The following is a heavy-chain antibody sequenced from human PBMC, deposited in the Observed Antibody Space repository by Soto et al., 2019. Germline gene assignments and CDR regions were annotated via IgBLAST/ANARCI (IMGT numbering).Heavy chain of an antibody. CDR3: ARDPHYFYDSTGYYDY. CDR2: INSDGSTT. Sequence: GGSLRLSCAASGFTFRDHWMHWVRQAPGKGLVWVSRINSDGSTTTYADSVKGRFTISRDNAKDTLYLQMNSLRAEDTAVYYCARDPHYFYDSTGYYDYWGQGTLVTVSS. J-gene: IGHJ4*02. D-gene: IGHD3-22*01. V-gene: IGHV3-74*01. CDR1: GFTFRDHW.